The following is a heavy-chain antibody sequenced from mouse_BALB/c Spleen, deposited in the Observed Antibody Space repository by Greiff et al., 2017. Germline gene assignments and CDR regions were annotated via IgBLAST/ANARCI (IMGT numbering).Heavy chain of an antibody. J-gene: IGHJ2*01. CDR3: TNALLRLRDFDY. V-gene: IGHV1-5*01. CDR2: IYPGNSDT. CDR1: GYSFTSYW. D-gene: IGHD1-2*01. Sequence: VQLQQSGTVLARPGASVKMSCKASGYSFTSYWMHWVKQRPGQGLEWIGAIYPGNSDTSYNQKFKGKAKLTAVTSASTAYMELSSLTNEDSAVYYGTNALLRLRDFDYWGQGTTLTVSS.